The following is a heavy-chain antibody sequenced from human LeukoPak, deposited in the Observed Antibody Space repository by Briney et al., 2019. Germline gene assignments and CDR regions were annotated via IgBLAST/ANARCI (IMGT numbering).Heavy chain of an antibody. CDR2: ISGSGGNT. CDR3: AKLVTHFDY. J-gene: IGHJ4*02. CDR1: GFPVSSNF. V-gene: IGHV3-23*01. D-gene: IGHD4-23*01. Sequence: GGSVRLSCAVSGFPVSSNFMSWVRQAPGKGLEWVSSISGSGGNTYYADSVKGRFTISRDNSKNTLYMQMNSLRAEDTAVYYCAKLVTHFDYWGQGTLVTVSS.